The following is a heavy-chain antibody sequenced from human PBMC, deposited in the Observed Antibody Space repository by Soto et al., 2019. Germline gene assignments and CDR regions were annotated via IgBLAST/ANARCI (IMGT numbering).Heavy chain of an antibody. Sequence: GSLRLSCAASGFTVSSNYMSWVRQAPGKGLEWVSVIYSGGSTYYADSVKGRFTISRDNSKNTLYLQMNSLRAEDTAVYYCAKDFGYNYGYDAFDIWGQGTMVTVSS. CDR1: GFTVSSNY. CDR2: IYSGGST. V-gene: IGHV3-53*01. J-gene: IGHJ3*02. CDR3: AKDFGYNYGYDAFDI. D-gene: IGHD5-18*01.